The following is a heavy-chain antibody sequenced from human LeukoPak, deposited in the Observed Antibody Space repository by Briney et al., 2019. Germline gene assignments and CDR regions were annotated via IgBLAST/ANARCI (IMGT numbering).Heavy chain of an antibody. V-gene: IGHV5-51*01. CDR3: ARQRCVSGRCYHTNVFDI. CDR2: IYPDDSDT. D-gene: IGHD2-15*01. J-gene: IGHJ3*02. CDR1: GYSFTNYW. Sequence: GESLKISCKGSGYSFTNYWIGWVRQMPRKGLEWMGIIYPDDSDTRFSPSFQGPVTISADKSMNTAYLQWTTVQASDTAMYYCARQRCVSGRCYHTNVFDIWGQGTMVTISS.